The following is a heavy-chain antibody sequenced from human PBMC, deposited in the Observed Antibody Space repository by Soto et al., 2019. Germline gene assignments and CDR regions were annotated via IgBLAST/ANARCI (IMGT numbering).Heavy chain of an antibody. V-gene: IGHV1-69*06. Sequence: VCCKASGGTFSSYAIIWVRQAPGQGLEWMGGIIPIFGTANYAQKFQGRVTITADKSTSTAYMELSSLRSEDTAVYYCARGQGDFWSGYPNWFDHWGQGTLVTVS. CDR1: GGTFSSYA. J-gene: IGHJ5*02. CDR3: ARGQGDFWSGYPNWFDH. D-gene: IGHD3-3*01. CDR2: IIPIFGTA.